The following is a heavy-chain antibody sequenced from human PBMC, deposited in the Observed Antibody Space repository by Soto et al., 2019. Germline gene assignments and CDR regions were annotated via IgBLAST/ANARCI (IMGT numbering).Heavy chain of an antibody. CDR1: GFTFSSYV. CDR2: IIVSGGST. V-gene: IGHV3-23*01. CDR3: ARERVVVVPAAIYYYGMDV. D-gene: IGHD2-2*01. Sequence: PGGSLRLSCAASGFTFSSYVMSWVRQAPGKGLEWVSTIIVSGGSTYYADSVKGRFTISRDNAKNTLYLQMNSLRAEDTAMYYCARERVVVVPAAIYYYGMDVWGQGTTVTVSS. J-gene: IGHJ6*02.